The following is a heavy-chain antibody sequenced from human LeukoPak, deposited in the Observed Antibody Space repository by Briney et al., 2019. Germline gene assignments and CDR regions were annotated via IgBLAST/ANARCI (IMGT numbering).Heavy chain of an antibody. D-gene: IGHD3-22*01. CDR3: ARGMPTYFYDSRGPALDY. CDR1: GGSFSGYY. CDR2: INHSGST. Sequence: KASETLSLTCAVYGGSFSGYYWSWIRQPPGKGLEWIGEINHSGSTNYNPSLKSRVTISVDTSKNQFSLKLSSVTAADTAVYYCARGMPTYFYDSRGPALDYWGQGTLVTVSS. V-gene: IGHV4-34*01. J-gene: IGHJ4*02.